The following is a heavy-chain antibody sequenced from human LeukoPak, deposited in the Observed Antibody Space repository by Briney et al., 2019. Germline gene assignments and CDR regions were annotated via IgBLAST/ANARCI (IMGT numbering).Heavy chain of an antibody. J-gene: IGHJ4*02. CDR3: ARGLYNSYSGSYYFDY. V-gene: IGHV4-34*01. CDR1: GGSFSGYY. CDR2: INHSGST. Sequence: SETLSLTCAVYGGSFSGYYWSWIRQPPGKGLEWIGEINHSGSTNYNPSLKSRATISVDTSKNQFSLKLSSVTAADTAVYYCARGLYNSYSGSYYFDYWGQGTLVTVSS. D-gene: IGHD1-26*01.